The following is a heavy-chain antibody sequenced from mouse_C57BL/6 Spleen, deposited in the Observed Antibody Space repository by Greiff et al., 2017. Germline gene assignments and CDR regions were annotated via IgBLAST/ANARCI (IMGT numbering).Heavy chain of an antibody. CDR2: INPNNGGT. J-gene: IGHJ1*03. CDR3: ARGGIYYGNYHWYFDV. CDR1: GYTFTDYY. V-gene: IGHV1-26*01. D-gene: IGHD2-1*01. Sequence: EVQLQQSGPELVKPGASVKISCKASGYTFTDYYMNWVKQSHGKSLEWIGDINPNNGGTSYNQKFKGKATLTVDKSSSTAYMELRSLTSEDSAVYYCARGGIYYGNYHWYFDVWGTGTTVTVSS.